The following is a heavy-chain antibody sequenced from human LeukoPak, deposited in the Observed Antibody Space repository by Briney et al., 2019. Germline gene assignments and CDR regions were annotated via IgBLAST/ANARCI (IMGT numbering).Heavy chain of an antibody. D-gene: IGHD3-10*01. CDR2: ISGSGGST. Sequence: GGFLRLSCAASGFTFSSYAMSWVRQAPGKGLEWVSAISGSGGSTYYADSVKGRFTISRDNSKNTLYLQMNSLRAEDTALYYCARGILTEEDDYWGQGTLVTVSS. V-gene: IGHV3-23*01. J-gene: IGHJ4*02. CDR1: GFTFSSYA. CDR3: ARGILTEEDDY.